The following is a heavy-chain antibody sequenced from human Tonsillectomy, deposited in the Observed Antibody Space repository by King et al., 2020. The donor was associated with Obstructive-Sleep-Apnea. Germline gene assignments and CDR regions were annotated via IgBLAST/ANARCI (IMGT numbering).Heavy chain of an antibody. CDR1: GFSFDTYW. CDR3: VRGGFRLGESSLYRDFDH. Sequence: VQLVESGGGFVQPGGSLRLSCAASGFSFDTYWMHWVRQAPGKGLEWVSRINRDATTIAYADSVKGRLPNSRDNAKNTLYLQMNRLRVEEPAVYYCVRGGFRLGESSLYRDFDHWGQGTLVTVSS. CDR2: INRDATTI. J-gene: IGHJ4*02. D-gene: IGHD3-16*02. V-gene: IGHV3-74*01.